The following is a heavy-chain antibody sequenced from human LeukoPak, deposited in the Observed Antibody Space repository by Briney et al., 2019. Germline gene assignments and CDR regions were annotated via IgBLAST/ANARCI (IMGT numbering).Heavy chain of an antibody. J-gene: IGHJ3*02. Sequence: PGGPLRLSCAASGFTFSTYSMNWVRQAPGKGLEWVSFIDTTTSYIYYGDSVKGRFTISRDNAKNSLYLQMNGLRAEDTAVYYCARGRSITLLRGVAMSDGFDIWGQGAMVTVSS. CDR1: GFTFSTYS. D-gene: IGHD3-10*01. CDR2: IDTTTSYI. CDR3: ARGRSITLLRGVAMSDGFDI. V-gene: IGHV3-21*01.